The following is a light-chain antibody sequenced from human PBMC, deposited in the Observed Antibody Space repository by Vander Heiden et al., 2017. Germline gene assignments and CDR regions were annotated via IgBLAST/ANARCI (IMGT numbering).Light chain of an antibody. J-gene: IGLJ2*01. CDR1: SSDVGVSHY. CDR3: GSHAANKKFV. V-gene: IGLV2-8*01. CDR2: EVN. Sequence: QSALTQPPSASGSPGQSVTIPCTGPSSDVGVSHYVHWYQHHPGKAPKLIIYEVNKRPSGVADRFSGSRSGYTASLTVSGLQAEDEAIYYCGSHAANKKFVFGGGTKLTVL.